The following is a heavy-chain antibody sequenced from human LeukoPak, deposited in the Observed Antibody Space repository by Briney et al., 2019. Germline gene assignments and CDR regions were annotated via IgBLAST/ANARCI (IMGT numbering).Heavy chain of an antibody. CDR2: IKSKTDGATT. Sequence: VGSLRLSCAASGFTFSDASMSWVRQAPGKGLEWVGRIKSKTDGATTDYAAPVKGRFTISRDDSKNTLYLQMNSLKTEDTAVYYCTRDQTPYYWGQGTLVTVSS. V-gene: IGHV3-15*01. CDR1: GFTFSDAS. J-gene: IGHJ4*02. CDR3: TRDQTPYY.